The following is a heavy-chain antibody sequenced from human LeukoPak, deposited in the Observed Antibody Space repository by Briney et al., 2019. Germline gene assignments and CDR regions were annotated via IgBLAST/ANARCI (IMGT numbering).Heavy chain of an antibody. V-gene: IGHV3-64D*08. Sequence: SGGSLRLSRSASGFTFSSYTMQWVRQAPGKGLECFAAISYNGGGTYYTDSVRGRFTISRDNSKNTLYLQVSSLRVEDTAMYYCPFYYDSSGYYGVDSWGQGTLVTVSS. J-gene: IGHJ4*02. CDR2: ISYNGGGT. CDR3: PFYYDSSGYYGVDS. CDR1: GFTFSSYT. D-gene: IGHD3-22*01.